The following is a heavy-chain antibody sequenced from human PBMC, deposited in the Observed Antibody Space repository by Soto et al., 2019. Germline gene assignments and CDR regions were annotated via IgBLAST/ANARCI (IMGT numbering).Heavy chain of an antibody. CDR2: ISAYDGNT. CDR1: GYTFTSYG. CDR3: ARHAPRGWELPLDS. Sequence: QVQLVQSGAEVKKPGASVKVSCKASGYTFTSYGFSWVRQAPGQGLEWMGWISAYDGNTNYAQKFQDRLTMTTDPSTSTAYMELRSLRFDATAVYYCARHAPRGWELPLDSCGQGTLVTVSS. J-gene: IGHJ4*02. D-gene: IGHD1-7*01. V-gene: IGHV1-18*04.